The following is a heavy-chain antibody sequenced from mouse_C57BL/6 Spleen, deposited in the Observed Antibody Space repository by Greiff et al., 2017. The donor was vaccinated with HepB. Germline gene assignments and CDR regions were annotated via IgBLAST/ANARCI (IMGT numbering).Heavy chain of an antibody. D-gene: IGHD1-2*01. CDR1: GYSITSGYG. J-gene: IGHJ2*01. CDR2: ISYSGST. Sequence: VQLQQSGPGLVKPSQSLSLTCTVTGYSITSGYGWNWIRQFPGNKLEWMGYISYSGSTNYNPSLKSRISITRDTSKNQFFLQLNSVTTEDTATYYCSRTARIKYWGQGTTLTVSS. CDR3: SRTARIKY. V-gene: IGHV3-2*02.